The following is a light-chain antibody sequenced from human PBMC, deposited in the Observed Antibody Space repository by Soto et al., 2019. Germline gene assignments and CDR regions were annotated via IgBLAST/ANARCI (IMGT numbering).Light chain of an antibody. Sequence: TQSPDTLSVSPGERATLSCRASQSVSGNLAWYQQRPGQAPRLLIYGASSRATGIPNRFSGSGSGTDFTLTISRLEPEDFAVYYCQQYGNSPQTFGQGTKVDIK. CDR3: QQYGNSPQT. CDR1: QSVSGN. J-gene: IGKJ1*01. CDR2: GAS. V-gene: IGKV3-20*01.